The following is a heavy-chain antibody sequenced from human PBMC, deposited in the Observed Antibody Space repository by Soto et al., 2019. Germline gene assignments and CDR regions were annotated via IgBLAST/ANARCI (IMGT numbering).Heavy chain of an antibody. D-gene: IGHD2-8*02. CDR3: AKIDTRGPTLLVDY. CDR2: ISYDGSNK. Sequence: PGGPLRLSRGASGFTFSIHGMHWVRPAPGKGLEWVAVISYDGSNKYYADSVKGRFTISRDNSKNTLYLQMNSLRAEDTAVYYCAKIDTRGPTLLVDYWGQGTLVTVSS. V-gene: IGHV3-30*18. CDR1: GFTFSIHG. J-gene: IGHJ4*02.